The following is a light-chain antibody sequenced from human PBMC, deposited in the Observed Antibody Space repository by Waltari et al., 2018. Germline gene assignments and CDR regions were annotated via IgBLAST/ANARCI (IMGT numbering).Light chain of an antibody. CDR2: DDV. J-gene: IGLJ2*01. CDR1: HIGSES. V-gene: IGLV3-21*03. CDR3: QVWDTTGDHPV. Sequence: SYVLTQPPSVSVAPGKTARITCGGNHIGSESVHWYQQRPGQAPVLVVYDDVDRPSGIPERFSGSNSGDTATLTITRVEAGDEADYYCQVWDTTGDHPVLGGGTKLTVL.